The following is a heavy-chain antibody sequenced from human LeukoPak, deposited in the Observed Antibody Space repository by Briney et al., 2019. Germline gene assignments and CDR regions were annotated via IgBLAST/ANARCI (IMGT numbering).Heavy chain of an antibody. CDR3: AKDRGSYGAGYYFDY. Sequence: PGGSLRPSCAASGFTFSSYSMNWVRQAPGKGLEWVSSISSVSSYIYYADSVKGRFTISRDNSKNTLYLQMNSLRAEDTAVYYCAKDRGSYGAGYYFDYWGQGTLVTVSS. V-gene: IGHV3-21*01. D-gene: IGHD1-26*01. CDR1: GFTFSSYS. CDR2: ISSVSSYI. J-gene: IGHJ4*02.